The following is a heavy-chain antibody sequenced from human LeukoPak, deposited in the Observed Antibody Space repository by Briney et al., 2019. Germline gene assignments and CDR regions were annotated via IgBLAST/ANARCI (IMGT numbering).Heavy chain of an antibody. CDR3: ARSQGTMTSPFDY. V-gene: IGHV3-21*06. CDR2: ISNSSSYI. D-gene: IGHD3-22*01. J-gene: IGHJ4*02. CDR1: GFTFTSYN. Sequence: GGSLRLSCAASGFTFTSYNMNWVRQAPGKGLEWVSYISNSSSYIYYADSVKGRFTISRDNANNSLYLQMNSLRAEDTAVYYCARSQGTMTSPFDYWGQGTLVTVSS.